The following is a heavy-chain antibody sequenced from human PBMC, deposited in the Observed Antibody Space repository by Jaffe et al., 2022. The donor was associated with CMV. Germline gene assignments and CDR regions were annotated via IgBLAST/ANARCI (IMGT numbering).Heavy chain of an antibody. CDR3: ASDPWTPRTYYFDY. CDR2: IKQDGSEK. CDR1: GFTFSSYW. Sequence: EVQLVESGGGLVQPGGSLRLSCAASGFTFSSYWMSWVRQAPGKGLEWVANIKQDGSEKYYVDSVKGRFTISRDNAKNSLYLQMNSLRAEDTAVYYCASDPWTPRTYYFDYWGQGTLVTVSS. V-gene: IGHV3-7*01. J-gene: IGHJ4*02. D-gene: IGHD1-1*01.